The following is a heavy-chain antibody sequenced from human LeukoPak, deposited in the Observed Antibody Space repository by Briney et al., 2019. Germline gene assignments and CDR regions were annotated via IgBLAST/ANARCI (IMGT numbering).Heavy chain of an antibody. J-gene: IGHJ6*02. CDR3: ARGPPPITLYYYYGMDV. CDR2: IYYSGST. CDR1: GGSISSYY. V-gene: IGHV4-59*01. D-gene: IGHD1-14*01. Sequence: SETLSLTCTVSGGSISSYYWSWIRQPPGKGLEWIGYIYYSGSTNYNPSLKSRVTISVGTSKNQFSLKLSSVTAADTAVYYCARGPPPITLYYYYGMDVWGQGTTVTVSS.